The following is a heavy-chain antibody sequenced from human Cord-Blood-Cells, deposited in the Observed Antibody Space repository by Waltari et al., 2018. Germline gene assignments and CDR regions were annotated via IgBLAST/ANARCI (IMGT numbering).Heavy chain of an antibody. CDR1: GFTFSSYA. J-gene: IGHJ4*02. V-gene: IGHV3-23*04. D-gene: IGHD3-10*01. CDR3: AKVEGFGELFELDY. Sequence: EVPLVESGGGLVQPGGSLRLSCAASGFTFSSYALRWVPPAPGKGLEWVSAISGSGGSTYYADSVKGRFTISRDNSKNTLYLQMNSLRAEDTAVYYCAKVEGFGELFELDYWGQGTLVTVSS. CDR2: ISGSGGST.